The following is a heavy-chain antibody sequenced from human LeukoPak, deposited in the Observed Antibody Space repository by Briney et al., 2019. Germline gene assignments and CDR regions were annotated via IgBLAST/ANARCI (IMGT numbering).Heavy chain of an antibody. J-gene: IGHJ4*02. D-gene: IGHD4-17*01. CDR2: ISSSSSYI. V-gene: IGHV3-21*01. CDR3: ARGYYGDYTFDY. Sequence: PGGSLRLSCAASGFTFSSYSMNWVRQAPGKGLEWVSSISSSSSYIYYADSVKGRFTISRDNAENSLYLQMNSLRDEDTAVYYCARGYYGDYTFDYWGQGTLVTVSS. CDR1: GFTFSSYS.